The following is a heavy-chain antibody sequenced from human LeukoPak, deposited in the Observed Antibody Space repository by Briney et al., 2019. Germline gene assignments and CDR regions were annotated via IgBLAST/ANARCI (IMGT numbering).Heavy chain of an antibody. CDR2: MNPNSGNT. CDR3: ARERPFRIRRNCFDH. J-gene: IGHJ5*02. D-gene: IGHD2-15*01. V-gene: IGHV1-8*01. CDR1: GYTFTSYD. Sequence: ASVKVSCKASGYTFTSYDINWVRQATGQGLEWMGWMNPNSGNTGYAQKFQGRVTMTRNTSISTAYMELSSLRSEDTAVYYCARERPFRIRRNCFDHWGQGTLVTVSS.